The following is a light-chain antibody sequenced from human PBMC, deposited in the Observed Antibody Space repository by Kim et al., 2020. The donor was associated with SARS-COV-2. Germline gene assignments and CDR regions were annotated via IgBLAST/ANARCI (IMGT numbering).Light chain of an antibody. CDR1: SSDIGTYNY. J-gene: IGLJ3*02. Sequence: GQSLTISCTGTSSDIGTYNYGSWYQQRPDTAPKLMISDVTKRPSGVSSRFSGSKSGNTASLTISGLQAEDEAHYYCTSFTSTSTWVFGGGTKVTVL. CDR3: TSFTSTSTWV. V-gene: IGLV2-14*04. CDR2: DVT.